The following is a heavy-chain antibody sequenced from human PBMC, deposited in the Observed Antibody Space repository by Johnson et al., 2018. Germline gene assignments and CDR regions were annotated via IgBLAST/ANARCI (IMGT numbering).Heavy chain of an antibody. CDR2: ISSSSTYI. D-gene: IGHD6-19*01. J-gene: IGHJ1*01. V-gene: IGHV3-21*01. Sequence: VQLVESGGGLVKPGGSLRLSCAASGFTFSSYSMNWVRQAPGKGLEWVSSISSSSTYIYFADSVKGRFTISRDNAKNSMDLQMNSLGAEDTAVYPCSRGHSSGLSSSEYFQHWGQGTLVTVSS. CDR1: GFTFSSYS. CDR3: SRGHSSGLSSSEYFQH.